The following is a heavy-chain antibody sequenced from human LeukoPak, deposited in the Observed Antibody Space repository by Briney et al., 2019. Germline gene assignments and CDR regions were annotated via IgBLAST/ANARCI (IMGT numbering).Heavy chain of an antibody. J-gene: IGHJ4*02. V-gene: IGHV3-7*01. CDR1: GFTLISYW. Sequence: GGSLRLSCAASGFTLISYWMTWVRQAPGKGLEWVANIKQDGSEKYYVDSVKGRFTISRDNSKNTLYLQMNSLRAEDTAVYYCAKERGAAAATVYFDYWGQGTLVTVSS. CDR3: AKERGAAAATVYFDY. D-gene: IGHD6-13*01. CDR2: IKQDGSEK.